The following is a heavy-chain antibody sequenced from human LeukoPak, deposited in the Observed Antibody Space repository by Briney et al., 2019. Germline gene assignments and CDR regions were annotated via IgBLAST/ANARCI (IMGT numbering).Heavy chain of an antibody. CDR1: GFTFSNYG. J-gene: IGHJ4*02. CDR2: ISYDGSNK. V-gene: IGHV3-30*18. D-gene: IGHD3-9*01. CDR3: ANVLRYFDWPTDY. Sequence: GGSLRLSCAASGFTFSNYGMHWVRQAPGKGLEWVAVISYDGSNKYYADSVKGRFTISRDNSKNTLYLQMNSLRAEDTVVYYCANVLRYFDWPTDYWGQGTLVTVSS.